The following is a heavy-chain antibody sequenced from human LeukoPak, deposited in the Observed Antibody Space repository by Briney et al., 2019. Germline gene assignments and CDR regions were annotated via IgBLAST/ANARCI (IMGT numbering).Heavy chain of an antibody. J-gene: IGHJ3*02. CDR2: INPNSGGT. Sequence: ASVKVSCKASGYTFTGYYMHWVRQAPGQGLEWMGWINPNSGGTNYAQKFQGRVTMTRDTSISTAYMELSRLRSDDTAVYYCARDLYSSSVMEGAFDIWGQGTMVTVSS. D-gene: IGHD6-13*01. CDR1: GYTFTGYY. V-gene: IGHV1-2*02. CDR3: ARDLYSSSVMEGAFDI.